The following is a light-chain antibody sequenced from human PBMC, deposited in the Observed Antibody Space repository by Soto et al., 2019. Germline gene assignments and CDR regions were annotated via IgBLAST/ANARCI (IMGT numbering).Light chain of an antibody. V-gene: IGLV2-18*02. CDR3: NSYTTANTYV. J-gene: IGLJ1*01. Sequence: SLLTQPPPVSGSPGNSVDISCAGTSSDVGSYNRVSWYQQPPGTAPKLMIYEVSNRPSGVPDRFSGSKSGNTASLTISGLQAEDEADYYCNSYTTANTYVFGTGTKVTVL. CDR1: SSDVGSYNR. CDR2: EVS.